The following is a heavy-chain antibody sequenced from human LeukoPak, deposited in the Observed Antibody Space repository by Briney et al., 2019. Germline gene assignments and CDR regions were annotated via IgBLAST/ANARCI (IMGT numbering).Heavy chain of an antibody. V-gene: IGHV1-18*01. CDR2: ISAYNGNT. CDR1: GYTFTSYG. D-gene: IGHD3-9*01. J-gene: IGHJ4*02. Sequence: ASVKVSCKASGYTFTSYGISWVRQAPGQGLEWMGWISAYNGNTNYAQKLQGRVTMTTDTSTSTAYMELRSLRSDDTAVYCCARDRGNILTGYFDYWGQGTLVTVSS. CDR3: ARDRGNILTGYFDY.